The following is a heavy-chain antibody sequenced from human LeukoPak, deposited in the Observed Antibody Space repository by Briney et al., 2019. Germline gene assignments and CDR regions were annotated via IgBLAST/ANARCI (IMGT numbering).Heavy chain of an antibody. J-gene: IGHJ4*02. CDR2: IYYTGTT. CDR3: ARTGIWSGYYTFDY. D-gene: IGHD3-3*01. Sequence: SETLSLTCTVSGGSISRYYWSWIRQPPGEGLEWIGYIYYTGTTNYNPSLKNRVTMSVDTSKNQFSLKLSSVTTADTAVYYCARTGIWSGYYTFDYWGQGSLVTVFS. V-gene: IGHV4-59*01. CDR1: GGSISRYY.